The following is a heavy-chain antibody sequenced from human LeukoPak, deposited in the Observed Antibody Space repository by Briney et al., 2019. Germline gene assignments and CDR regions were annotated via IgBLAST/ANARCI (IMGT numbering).Heavy chain of an antibody. Sequence: GGSLRLSCAASGFTFSSYAMHWVRQAPGKGLEWVAVISYDGSNKYYADSVKGRFTISRDNSKNTLYLQMNSLRAADTAVYYCARSQNYYGSGDYWSPGTLVTVSS. CDR1: GFTFSSYA. J-gene: IGHJ4*02. CDR3: ARSQNYYGSGDY. CDR2: ISYDGSNK. V-gene: IGHV3-30-3*01. D-gene: IGHD3-10*01.